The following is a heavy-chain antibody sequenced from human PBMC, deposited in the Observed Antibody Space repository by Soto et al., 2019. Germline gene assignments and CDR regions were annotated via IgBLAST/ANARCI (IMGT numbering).Heavy chain of an antibody. J-gene: IGHJ6*02. CDR2: ISSSGSTT. Sequence: PXGSLGLSCAASGFTFSSYEMNGVRQAPGKGLEWVSYISSSGSTTYYADSAKGRFTISRDNAKNSLYLQMNSLRAEDTAVYYCARSPSPYGSGSYFRFGMDVWGQGTTVTVSS. D-gene: IGHD3-10*01. CDR3: ARSPSPYGSGSYFRFGMDV. CDR1: GFTFSSYE. V-gene: IGHV3-48*03.